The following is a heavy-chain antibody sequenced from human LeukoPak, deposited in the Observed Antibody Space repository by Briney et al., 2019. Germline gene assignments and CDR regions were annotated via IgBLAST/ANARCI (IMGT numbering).Heavy chain of an antibody. CDR2: INHSGST. CDR1: GGSFSGYY. D-gene: IGHD1-26*01. CDR3: ARGPMTVGASPFDY. J-gene: IGHJ4*02. Sequence: SETLSLTCAVYGGSFSGYYWTWIRQPPGKGLEWIGEINHSGSTNYNPSLKSRATISVDTSKNQFSLKLSSVTAADTAVYYCARGPMTVGASPFDYWGQGILVTVSS. V-gene: IGHV4-34*01.